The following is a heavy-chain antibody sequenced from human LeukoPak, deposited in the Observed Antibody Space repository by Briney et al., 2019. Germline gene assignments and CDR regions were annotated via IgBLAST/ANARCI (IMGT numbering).Heavy chain of an antibody. V-gene: IGHV3-30*18. Sequence: GGSLRLSCAASGFTFSSYGMHWVRQAPGKGLEWVAVISYDGSNKYYADSVKGRFTISRDNSKNTLYLQMNSLRAEDTAVYYCAKDLKSLKVVVTYFDYWGQGTLVTVSS. D-gene: IGHD3-22*01. CDR2: ISYDGSNK. J-gene: IGHJ4*02. CDR3: AKDLKSLKVVVTYFDY. CDR1: GFTFSSYG.